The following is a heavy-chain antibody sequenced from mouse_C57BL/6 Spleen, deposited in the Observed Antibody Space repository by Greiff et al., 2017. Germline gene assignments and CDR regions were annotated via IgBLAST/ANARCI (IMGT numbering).Heavy chain of an antibody. V-gene: IGHV1-18*01. CDR3: ARSGSSPTWFAY. CDR2: INPNNGGT. CDR1: GYTFTTYP. D-gene: IGHD1-1*01. J-gene: IGHJ3*01. Sequence: VQLQQSGAELVKPGASVKMSCKASGYTFTTYPIEWMKQNHGTSLEWIGDINPNNGGTSYNQKFKGKATLTVDKSSSTAYMELRSLTSEDSAVYYCARSGSSPTWFAYWGQGTLVTVSA.